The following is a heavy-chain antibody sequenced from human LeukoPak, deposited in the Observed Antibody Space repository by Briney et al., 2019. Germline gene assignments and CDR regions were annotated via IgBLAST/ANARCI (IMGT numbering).Heavy chain of an antibody. CDR1: GFSFSSHG. V-gene: IGHV3-23*01. CDR2: ILGGAGST. J-gene: IGHJ4*02. D-gene: IGHD6-19*01. Sequence: GGSLRLSCAASGFSFSSHGMSWVRQAPGKGLEWVSGILGGAGSTYYADSVKGRFTISRDNSKNTLYLQMNSLRAEDTAVYYCAKEATSGWYETNYFDYWGQGTLVTVSS. CDR3: AKEATSGWYETNYFDY.